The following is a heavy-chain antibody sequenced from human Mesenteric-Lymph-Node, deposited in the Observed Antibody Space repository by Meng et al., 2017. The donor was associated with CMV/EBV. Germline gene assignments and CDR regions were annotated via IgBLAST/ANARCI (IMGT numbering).Heavy chain of an antibody. CDR3: ARGEYYHILTGYSPYSFDP. V-gene: IGHV1-2*06. CDR2: IDPNSGGT. CDR1: FTGSY. J-gene: IGHJ5*02. D-gene: IGHD3-9*01. Sequence: FTGSYMHWVRQAPGQGLEWMGRIDPNSGGTNYAQKFQGRVTMTRDTSISTAYMELRRLRSDDTAVYYCARGEYYHILTGYSPYSFDPWGQGTLVTVSS.